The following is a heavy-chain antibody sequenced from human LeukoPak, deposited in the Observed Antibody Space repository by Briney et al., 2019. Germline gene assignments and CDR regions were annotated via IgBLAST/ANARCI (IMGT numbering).Heavy chain of an antibody. CDR1: GGSISSGDYY. J-gene: IGHJ4*02. V-gene: IGHV4-30-4*01. CDR2: IYYSGST. D-gene: IGHD4-17*01. Sequence: PSQTLSLTCTVSGGSISSGDYYWSWIRQPPGKGLEWIGYIYYSGSTYYNPSLKSRVTISVDTSKNQFSLKLSSVTAADTAVYYCARGSADYGDPTYYFDYWGQGTLVTVSS. CDR3: ARGSADYGDPTYYFDY.